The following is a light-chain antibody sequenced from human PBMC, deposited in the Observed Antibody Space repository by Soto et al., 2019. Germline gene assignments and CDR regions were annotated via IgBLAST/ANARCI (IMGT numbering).Light chain of an antibody. J-gene: IGLJ1*01. CDR1: SSNIGTNT. Sequence: QPVLTQPPSASGTPGQRVTISCSGSSSNIGTNTVNWYLQLPGTAPKLLIYNNNQRPSGVPERFSGSKSGTSASLAISGLQSEDEANYYCAAWDDSLNGFVLFGSGTKVTVL. CDR3: AAWDDSLNGFVL. V-gene: IGLV1-44*01. CDR2: NNN.